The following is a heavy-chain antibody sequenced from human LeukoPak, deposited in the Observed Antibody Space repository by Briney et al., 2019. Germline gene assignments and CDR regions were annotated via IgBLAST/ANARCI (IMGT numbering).Heavy chain of an antibody. CDR3: ASLGIAAAGRVDY. CDR1: GGSISSGDYY. CDR2: IYDSGST. D-gene: IGHD6-13*01. Sequence: PSETLSLTCTVSGGSISSGDYYWRWIRQPPGKGLEWIGYIYDSGSTYYNPSLKSRVTISVDTSKNQFSLKLSSVTAADTAVYYCASLGIAAAGRVDYWGQGTLVTVSS. V-gene: IGHV4-30-4*08. J-gene: IGHJ4*02.